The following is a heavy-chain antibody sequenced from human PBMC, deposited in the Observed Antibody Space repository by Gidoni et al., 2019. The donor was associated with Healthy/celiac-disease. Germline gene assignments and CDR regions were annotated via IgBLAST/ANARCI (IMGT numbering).Heavy chain of an antibody. CDR3: AHSRWYSWSYFSLFDL. D-gene: IGHD1-26*01. CDR2: IYWDGDK. V-gene: IGHV2-5*02. J-gene: IGHJ2*01. Sequence: QITLKESGPTLVKPTQTLTLTCTFAGFSRSTSGVGGGWIRQPQGKALEWLALIYWDGDKRYSPSLKSRLTITKDTSQNQVFLKMTNMDPVDTATYYCAHSRWYSWSYFSLFDLWGRGTLVTVSS. CDR1: GFSRSTSGVG.